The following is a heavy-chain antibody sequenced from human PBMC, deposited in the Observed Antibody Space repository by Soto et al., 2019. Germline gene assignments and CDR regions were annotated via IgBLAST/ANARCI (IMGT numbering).Heavy chain of an antibody. CDR1: GFTLTTNGVG. V-gene: IGHV2-5*01. CDR2: IYWNGDL. CDR3: ENRRVAARPDAFGI. D-gene: IGHD6-6*01. J-gene: IGHJ3*02. Sequence: QITLKESGPTLVKPRETLTLTCTFSGFTLTTNGVGVGWIRQPPGKALEWLALIYWNGDLRYSPSLNNRLTITKDTSKNQVVLTMTDMDPVDTATYYCENRRVAARPDAFGIWGQGEMVSVSS.